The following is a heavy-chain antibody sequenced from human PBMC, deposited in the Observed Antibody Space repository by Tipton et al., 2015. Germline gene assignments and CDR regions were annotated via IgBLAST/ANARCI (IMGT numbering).Heavy chain of an antibody. CDR1: GGSISSSRSY. J-gene: IGHJ4*02. CDR3: ARRGGALGWLGLDY. V-gene: IGHV4-39*07. Sequence: TLSLTCSVSGGSISSSRSYWGWIRQAPGKGLEWIGSIYYTGRTYYNPSLESRVTISADTSRNQFSLMLSSVTAADTAVYYCARRGGALGWLGLDYWGQGTPVTVSS. CDR2: IYYTGRT. D-gene: IGHD6-19*01.